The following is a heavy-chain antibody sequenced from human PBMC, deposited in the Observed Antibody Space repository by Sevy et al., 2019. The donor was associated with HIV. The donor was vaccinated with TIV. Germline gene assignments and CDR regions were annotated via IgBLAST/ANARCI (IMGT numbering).Heavy chain of an antibody. CDR2: IFSSGST. Sequence: GGSLRLSCAISGFTVNDKYIIWVRQAPGKGLEWVSVIFSSGSTYYAHSAKGRFTISSDNSKNTVDLQMNSVRAEDTAVYYCVSLFLSYRSGWSYFDYWGQGTLVTVSS. V-gene: IGHV3-66*02. CDR3: VSLFLSYRSGWSYFDY. D-gene: IGHD6-19*01. CDR1: GFTVNDKY. J-gene: IGHJ4*02.